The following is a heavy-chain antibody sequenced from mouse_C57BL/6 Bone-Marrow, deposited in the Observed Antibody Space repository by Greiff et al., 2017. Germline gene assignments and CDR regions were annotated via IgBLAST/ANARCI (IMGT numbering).Heavy chain of an antibody. CDR3: ARQGDYGSSYRYFDV. J-gene: IGHJ1*03. D-gene: IGHD1-1*01. V-gene: IGHV5-15*01. Sequence: EVQLVESGGGLVQPGGSLKLSCAASGFTFSDYGMAWVRQAPRKGPEWVAFISNLAYSIYYADTVTGRFTISRENAKNTRYLEMSSLRSEDTAMYYCARQGDYGSSYRYFDVWGTGTTVTVSS. CDR2: ISNLAYSI. CDR1: GFTFSDYG.